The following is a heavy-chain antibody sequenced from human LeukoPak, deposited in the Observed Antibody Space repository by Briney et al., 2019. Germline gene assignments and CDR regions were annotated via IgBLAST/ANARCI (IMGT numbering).Heavy chain of an antibody. D-gene: IGHD1-26*01. J-gene: IGHJ3*02. Sequence: ASVKVSCKASGYTFTSYGISWVRQAPGQGLEWMGWISAYNGNTNYAQKLQGRVTMTTDTSTSTAYMELRSLRSDDTAVYYCARVDLLSGWELIDAFDIWGQGTMVTVSS. CDR1: GYTFTSYG. CDR2: ISAYNGNT. CDR3: ARVDLLSGWELIDAFDI. V-gene: IGHV1-18*01.